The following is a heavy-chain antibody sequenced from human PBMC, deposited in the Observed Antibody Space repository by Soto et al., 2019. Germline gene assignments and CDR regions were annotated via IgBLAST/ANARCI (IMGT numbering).Heavy chain of an antibody. D-gene: IGHD2-2*01. CDR2: ITGSAANT. Sequence: PGGSLRLSCAASGFTFSSYAMSWLRQAPGKGLELFSAITGSAANTYSADSVKGRFTISRDNSKNTLYLQMNSLRAEDTAVYYCAKGAGILVEPARPFDYWGQGTLVTVSS. CDR1: GFTFSSYA. J-gene: IGHJ4*02. V-gene: IGHV3-23*01. CDR3: AKGAGILVEPARPFDY.